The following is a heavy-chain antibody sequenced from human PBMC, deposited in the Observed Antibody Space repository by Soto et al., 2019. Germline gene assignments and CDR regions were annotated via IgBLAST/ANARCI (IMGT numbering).Heavy chain of an antibody. D-gene: IGHD3-10*01. CDR2: IYHSGST. J-gene: IGHJ6*02. Sequence: QVQLRESGPGLVKPSGTLSLTCAVSGGSISSNHWWYWVRQSPGKGLEWIGEIYHSGSTNDNLYLKRRISMSVDKSKNQFSLRLNSVTAADTATYFCARFPFGDHVDYYGMVVWGQGTTVTVSS. CDR1: GGSISSNHW. CDR3: ARFPFGDHVDYYGMVV. V-gene: IGHV4-4*02.